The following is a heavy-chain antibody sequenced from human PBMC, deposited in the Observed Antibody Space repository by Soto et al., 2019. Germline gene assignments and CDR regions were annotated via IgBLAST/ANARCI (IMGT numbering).Heavy chain of an antibody. V-gene: IGHV1-18*01. CDR3: AREQSKYSSGWYYYYYYGMDV. J-gene: IGHJ6*02. CDR1: GYTFTSYG. D-gene: IGHD6-19*01. CDR2: ISAYNGNT. Sequence: QVQLVQSGAEVKKPGASVKVSCKASGYTFTSYGISWVRQAPGQGLEWMGWISAYNGNTNYAQKLQGRVTMTTDTSTSTAYMELRSLRSDDTAVYYSAREQSKYSSGWYYYYYYGMDVWGQGTTVTVSS.